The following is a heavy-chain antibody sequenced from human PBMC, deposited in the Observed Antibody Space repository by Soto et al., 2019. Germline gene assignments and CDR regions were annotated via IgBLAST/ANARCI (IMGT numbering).Heavy chain of an antibody. CDR1: GASVTRAGSY. CDR3: ATRTTVTTFDY. CDR2: IYFAGTT. Sequence: QVQLQESGPGLVKPSQTLSLTCDVSGASVTRAGSYWGWIRQRPGQGLEWIGYIYFAGTTYYNPSLKSRVIISADTSRNQFSLSLSFLTAADTAVYYCATRTTVTTFDYWGQGTLVTVSS. J-gene: IGHJ4*02. D-gene: IGHD4-17*01. V-gene: IGHV4-31*11.